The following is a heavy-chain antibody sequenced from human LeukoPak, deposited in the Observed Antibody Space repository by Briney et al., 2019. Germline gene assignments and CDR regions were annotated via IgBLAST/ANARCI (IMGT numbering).Heavy chain of an antibody. CDR1: GGTSSSYA. D-gene: IGHD3-3*01. V-gene: IGHV1-69*13. J-gene: IGHJ6*02. CDR3: ARVYDFWSGPYYYSMDV. Sequence: ASVKVSCKASGGTSSSYAISWVRQAPGQGLEWMGGLIPIFGTPNYAQKFQGRVTITADESTSTAYMELSSLRSEDAAVYYCARVYDFWSGPYYYSMDVWGQGTTVTVSS. CDR2: LIPIFGTP.